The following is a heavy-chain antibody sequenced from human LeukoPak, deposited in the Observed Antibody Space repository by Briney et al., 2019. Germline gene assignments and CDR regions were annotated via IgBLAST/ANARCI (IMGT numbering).Heavy chain of an antibody. CDR2: IYYSGST. Sequence: SETLSLTCTVSGGSISSYYWSWIRQPPGKGLEWIGYIYYSGSTNYNPSLKSRVTISVDTSKNQFSLKLSSVIAADTAVYYCARTKYGDLPLGYWGQGTLVTVSS. D-gene: IGHD4-17*01. V-gene: IGHV4-59*08. CDR3: ARTKYGDLPLGY. J-gene: IGHJ4*02. CDR1: GGSISSYY.